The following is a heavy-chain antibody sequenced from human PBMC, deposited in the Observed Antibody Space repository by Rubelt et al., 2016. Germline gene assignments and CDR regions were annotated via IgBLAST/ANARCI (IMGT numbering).Heavy chain of an antibody. Sequence: PGLGLEWVSSISSSSSYIYYADSVKGRFTISRDNYKSTLYLQMNSLRTEDAAVYYCAKDQMVGDTIDYWGQGTLVTVSS. J-gene: IGHJ4*02. CDR2: ISSSSSYI. D-gene: IGHD1-26*01. V-gene: IGHV3-21*01. CDR3: AKDQMVGDTIDY.